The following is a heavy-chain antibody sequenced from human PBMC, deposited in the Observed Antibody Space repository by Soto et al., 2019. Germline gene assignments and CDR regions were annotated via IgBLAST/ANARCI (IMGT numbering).Heavy chain of an antibody. CDR3: ARVPAPDIVVVPAATGDPMDV. V-gene: IGHV4-31*03. CDR2: IYYSGST. D-gene: IGHD2-2*01. Sequence: SETLSLTCTVSGGSISSGGYYWSWIRQHPGKGLEWIGYIYYSGSTYYNPSLKSRVTISVDTSKNQFSLKLSSVTAADTAVYYCARVPAPDIVVVPAATGDPMDVWGKGTTVTVSS. CDR1: GGSISSGGYY. J-gene: IGHJ6*03.